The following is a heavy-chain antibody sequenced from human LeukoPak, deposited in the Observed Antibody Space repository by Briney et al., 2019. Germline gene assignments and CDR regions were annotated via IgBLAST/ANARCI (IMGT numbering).Heavy chain of an antibody. Sequence: SETLSLTCAVYGVSFSGYYWSWIRQPPGKGLEWIGEINHSGSTNYNPSLKSRVTISVDTSKNQFSLKLSSVTAADTAVYYCAKVRSGGDRLNYGMDVWGQGTTVTVSS. V-gene: IGHV4-34*01. CDR3: AKVRSGGDRLNYGMDV. CDR1: GVSFSGYY. D-gene: IGHD2-21*02. CDR2: INHSGST. J-gene: IGHJ6*02.